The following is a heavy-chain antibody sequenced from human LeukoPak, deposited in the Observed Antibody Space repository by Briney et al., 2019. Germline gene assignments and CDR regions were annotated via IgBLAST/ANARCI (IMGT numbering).Heavy chain of an antibody. D-gene: IGHD1-20*01. J-gene: IGHJ4*02. CDR2: IIPIFGTA. V-gene: IGHV1-69*01. CDR3: ASRQIDNWDTTYYFDY. Sequence: ASVKVSCKASGGTFSSYAISWVRQAPGQGLEWMGGIIPIFGTANYAQKFQGRVTITADESTSTAYMELSSLRSEDTAVYYCASRQIDNWDTTYYFDYWGQGTLVTVSS. CDR1: GGTFSSYA.